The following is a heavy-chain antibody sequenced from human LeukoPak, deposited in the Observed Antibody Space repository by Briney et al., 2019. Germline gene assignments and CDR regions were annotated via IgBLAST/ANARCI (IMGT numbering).Heavy chain of an antibody. CDR2: INHSGST. J-gene: IGHJ4*02. D-gene: IGHD3-22*01. V-gene: IGHV4-34*01. CDR1: GGSFSGYY. Sequence: SETLSLTCAVYGGSFSGYYWSWIRQPPGKGLEWIGEINHSGSTNYNPSLKSRVTISVDTSKNQFSLKLSSVTAADKAVYYCARLYDSSGYYSDYWGQGTLVTVSS. CDR3: ARLYDSSGYYSDY.